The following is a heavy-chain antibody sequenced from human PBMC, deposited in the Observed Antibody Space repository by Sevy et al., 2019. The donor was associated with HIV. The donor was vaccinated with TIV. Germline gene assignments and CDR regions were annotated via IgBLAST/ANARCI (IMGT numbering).Heavy chain of an antibody. CDR3: STDPIIVLLVTDGMDV. CDR1: EFTFYYAW. Sequence: GGSLRLSCAASEFTFYYAWMSWVRQAPGKGLEWVGRIKSKADGGTTAYAAAVKGRFTISRDDSKNTLYLQMNSLKTEDTAIYYCSTDPIIVLLVTDGMDVWGQGTTVTVSS. J-gene: IGHJ6*02. V-gene: IGHV3-15*01. CDR2: IKSKADGGTT. D-gene: IGHD2-8*02.